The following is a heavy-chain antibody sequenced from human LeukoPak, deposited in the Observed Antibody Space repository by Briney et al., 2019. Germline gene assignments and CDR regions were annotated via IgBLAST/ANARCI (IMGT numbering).Heavy chain of an antibody. Sequence: GGSRTLSCVASGFTLSNNWMGWVRRAPGKGREGSANIRTEGSDKYYVDSVRGRFTISRDNAQNSLNLQMTSLRAEVSAVYYCGRSGVNAGLDRWGQGTLVIVSS. D-gene: IGHD3-10*01. CDR2: IRTEGSDK. V-gene: IGHV3-7*01. CDR1: GFTLSNNW. CDR3: GRSGVNAGLDR. J-gene: IGHJ5*02.